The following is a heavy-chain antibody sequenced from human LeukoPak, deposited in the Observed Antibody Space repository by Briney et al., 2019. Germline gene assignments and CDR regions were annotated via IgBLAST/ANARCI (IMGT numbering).Heavy chain of an antibody. CDR3: ARDGRQSKSRPYYYYYMDV. V-gene: IGHV4-4*07. Sequence: SETLSLTCTVSGGSISSYYWSWIRQPAGKGLEWIGRIYTSGSTNYNPSLKSRVTMSVDTSKNQFSLKPSSVTAADTAVYYCARDGRQSKSRPYYYYYMDVWGKGTTVTVSS. J-gene: IGHJ6*03. D-gene: IGHD5/OR15-5a*01. CDR1: GGSISSYY. CDR2: IYTSGST.